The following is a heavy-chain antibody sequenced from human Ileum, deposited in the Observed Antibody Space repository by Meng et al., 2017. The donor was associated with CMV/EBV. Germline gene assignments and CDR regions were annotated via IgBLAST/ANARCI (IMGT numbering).Heavy chain of an antibody. CDR1: VGSVSDYY. D-gene: IGHD4-23*01. V-gene: IGHV4-34*02. J-gene: IGHJ4*02. Sequence: QGPLQQGGQGLVIPSEALSVTCAVYVGSVSDYYWIWIRQSRGKGLEWIGEDQHSGITNYNPSLKSRVTISVDTSKNQFFLKLTSVTAADTGLYYCATNSEDYWGQGTLVTVSS. CDR2: DQHSGIT. CDR3: ATNSEDY.